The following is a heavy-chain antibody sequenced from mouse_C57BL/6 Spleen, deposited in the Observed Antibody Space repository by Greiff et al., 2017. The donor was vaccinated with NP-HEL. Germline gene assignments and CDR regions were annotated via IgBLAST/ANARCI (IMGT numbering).Heavy chain of an antibody. CDR2: IDPETGGT. V-gene: IGHV1-15*01. CDR1: GYTFTDYE. D-gene: IGHD3-1*01. Sequence: VQLQQSGAELVRPGASVTLSCKASGYTFTDYEMHWVKQTPVHGLEWIGAIDPETGGTAYNQKFKGKAILTADKSSSTAYMELRSLTSEDSAVYYCTRGLSGWFAYWGQGTLVTVSA. J-gene: IGHJ3*01. CDR3: TRGLSGWFAY.